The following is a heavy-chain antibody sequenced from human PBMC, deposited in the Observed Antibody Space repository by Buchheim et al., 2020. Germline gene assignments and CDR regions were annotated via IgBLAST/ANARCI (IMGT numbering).Heavy chain of an antibody. J-gene: IGHJ4*02. CDR3: ARDVSY. V-gene: IGHV3-21*06. CDR2: ISDSGTSI. CDR1: GFVFSTMS. Sequence: EVKLVESGGGLVKPGGSLRLSCSASGFVFSTMSMNWVRQSPERGMEWVSSISDSGTSIYYKDSVRGRFTISRDHAQSLLFMQMNSLKVEDSGLYYCARDVSYWGQGTL.